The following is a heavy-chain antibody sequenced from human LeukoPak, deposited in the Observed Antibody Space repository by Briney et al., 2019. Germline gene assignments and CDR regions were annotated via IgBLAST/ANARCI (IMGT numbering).Heavy chain of an antibody. CDR1: GVTFSMYE. D-gene: IGHD3-10*01. J-gene: IGHJ4*02. V-gene: IGHV3-74*01. Sequence: GGSLRLSCAASGVTFSMYEMNWARHPAEKGRVWVSRINSDGSSTRYADSVKGRFPISRDNAKNPLYLQMTSLRAKETAVYYCAMVRGVGFGVYWGQGTLVTVSS. CDR3: AMVRGVGFGVY. CDR2: INSDGSST.